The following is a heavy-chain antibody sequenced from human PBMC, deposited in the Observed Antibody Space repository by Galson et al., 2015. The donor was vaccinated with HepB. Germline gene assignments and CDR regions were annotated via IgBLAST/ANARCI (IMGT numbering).Heavy chain of an antibody. J-gene: IGHJ5*02. Sequence: SLRLSCAASGFTFSNHWVTWVRQAPGKGLQWVANIKEDGSEKYYVDSVRGRFIISRDNAKNSVYLQMNSLRVEDTAVYYCARDVGYAWGQGTLVTVSS. V-gene: IGHV3-7*01. CDR2: IKEDGSEK. CDR3: ARDVGYA. CDR1: GFTFSNHW. D-gene: IGHD5-18*01.